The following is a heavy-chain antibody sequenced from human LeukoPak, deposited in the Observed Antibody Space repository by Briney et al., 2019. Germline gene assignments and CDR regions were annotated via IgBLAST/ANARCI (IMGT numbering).Heavy chain of an antibody. J-gene: IGHJ4*02. V-gene: IGHV3-49*04. CDR1: GFTFGDYA. CDR2: IRSKAYGGTT. CDR3: TRDNRGIAARPPFFDY. Sequence: GGSLRLSCTASGFTFGDYAMSWVRQAPGKGLEWVGFIRSKAYGGTTEYAASVKGRFTISRDDSKSIAYLQMNSLKTEDTAVYYCTRDNRGIAARPPFFDYWGQGTLVTVSS. D-gene: IGHD6-6*01.